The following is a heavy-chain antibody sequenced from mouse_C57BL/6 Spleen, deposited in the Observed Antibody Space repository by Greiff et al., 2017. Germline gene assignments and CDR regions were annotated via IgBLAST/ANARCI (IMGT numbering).Heavy chain of an antibody. J-gene: IGHJ2*01. CDR3: VSDSNWGDFDY. CDR2: IRSKSNNYAT. Sequence: EVMLVESGGGLVQPPGSLKLSCAASGFSFNTYAMNWVRQAPGMGLEWVARIRSKSNNYATDYADSVKDRFTISRDDSESMPYLQMNNLKTEDTAMYDCVSDSNWGDFDYWGQGTTRTVSS. V-gene: IGHV10-1*01. CDR1: GFSFNTYA. D-gene: IGHD2-5*01.